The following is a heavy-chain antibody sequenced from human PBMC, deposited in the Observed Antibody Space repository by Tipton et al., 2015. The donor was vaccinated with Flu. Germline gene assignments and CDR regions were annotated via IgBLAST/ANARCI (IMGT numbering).Heavy chain of an antibody. CDR2: MNPNSGNT. V-gene: IGHV1-8*01. Sequence: QLVQSGAEVKKPGASVKVSCKASGYTFTSYDINWVRQATGQGLEWMGWMNPNSGNTGYAQKFQGRVTMTRNTSISTAYMELSSLRSEDTAVYYCARLGYDFWSGYSNWFDPWGQGTLVTVCS. CDR1: GYTFTSYD. CDR3: ARLGYDFWSGYSNWFDP. J-gene: IGHJ5*02. D-gene: IGHD3-3*01.